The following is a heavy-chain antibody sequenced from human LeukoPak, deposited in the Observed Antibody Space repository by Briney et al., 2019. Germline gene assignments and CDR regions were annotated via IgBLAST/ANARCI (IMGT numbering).Heavy chain of an antibody. Sequence: PGGSLRLSCAASGFTFSSYDMHWVRQATGKGLEWVSAISAAGDTYYLDSVKGRFTISRENAKNSLYLQMNSLRAGDTAVYYWVALGDRIYWGQGTLVTVSS. CDR3: VALGDRIY. J-gene: IGHJ4*02. V-gene: IGHV3-13*01. CDR2: ISAAGDT. D-gene: IGHD2-21*02. CDR1: GFTFSSYD.